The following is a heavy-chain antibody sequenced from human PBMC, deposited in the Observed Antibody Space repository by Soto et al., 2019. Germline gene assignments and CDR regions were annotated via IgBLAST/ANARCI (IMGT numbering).Heavy chain of an antibody. CDR1: GFTFSSYA. J-gene: IGHJ5*02. V-gene: IGHV3-23*01. CDR2: ISGSGGST. CDR3: AKGYDFWSGYSLSDWFDP. Sequence: GGSLRLSCAASGFTFSSYAMSWVRQAPGKGLEWVSAISGSGGSTYYADSVKGRFTISRDNSKNTLYLQMNSLRAEDTAVYYCAKGYDFWSGYSLSDWFDPWGQGTLVTVSS. D-gene: IGHD3-3*01.